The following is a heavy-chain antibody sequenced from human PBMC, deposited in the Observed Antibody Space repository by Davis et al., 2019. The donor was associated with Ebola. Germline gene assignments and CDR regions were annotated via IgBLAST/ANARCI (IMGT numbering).Heavy chain of an antibody. V-gene: IGHV3-15*01. Sequence: GGSLRLSCAASGLNFSHYAMTWVRQAPGKGLEWVGRIKSKTDGGTTDYAAPVKGRFTISRDDSKNTLYLQMNSLKTEDTAVYYCTLTVTNFDHWGQGTLVTVSS. D-gene: IGHD4-17*01. CDR3: TLTVTNFDH. J-gene: IGHJ4*02. CDR2: IKSKTDGGTT. CDR1: GLNFSHYA.